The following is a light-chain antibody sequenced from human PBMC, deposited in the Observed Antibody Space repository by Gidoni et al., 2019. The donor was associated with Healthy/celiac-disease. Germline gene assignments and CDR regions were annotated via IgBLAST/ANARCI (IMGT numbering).Light chain of an antibody. CDR2: GAS. J-gene: IGKJ1*01. CDR3: QQYGSSTTWT. Sequence: IVLTHSPGTLSLSPGERATLSCRASQSVSSSYLAWYQQKPGQAPRLLIYGASSRATGIPDRFRGSGSGTDLTLTISRMEPEDFAVYYCQQYGSSTTWTFGQGTKVEIK. V-gene: IGKV3-20*01. CDR1: QSVSSSY.